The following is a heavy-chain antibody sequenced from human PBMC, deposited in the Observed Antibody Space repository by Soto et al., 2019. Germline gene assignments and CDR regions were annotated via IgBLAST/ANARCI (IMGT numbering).Heavy chain of an antibody. CDR3: ARGGDYYDSSGYYYYGMDV. Sequence: PSETLSLTCTVSGGSISSYYWSWIRQPPGRGLEWIGYIYYSGSTNYNPSLKSRVTISVDTSKNQFSLKLSSVTAADTAVYYCARGGDYYDSSGYYYYGMDVWGQGTTVTVSS. D-gene: IGHD3-22*01. CDR2: IYYSGST. V-gene: IGHV4-59*01. CDR1: GGSISSYY. J-gene: IGHJ6*02.